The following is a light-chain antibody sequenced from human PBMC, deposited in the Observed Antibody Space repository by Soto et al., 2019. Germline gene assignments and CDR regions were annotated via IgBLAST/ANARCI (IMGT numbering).Light chain of an antibody. V-gene: IGKV1-27*01. CDR1: QDISNS. CDR3: QKYNSALT. J-gene: IGKJ5*01. CDR2: SAS. Sequence: DIQMTQSPSSLSASVGDRITITCRASQDISNSLAWYQQKPGKVPRLLIYSASTLQSGVQSRFSGSGSGTDFTPTISSLQPEDVATYFYQKYNSALTFGQGTRLEIK.